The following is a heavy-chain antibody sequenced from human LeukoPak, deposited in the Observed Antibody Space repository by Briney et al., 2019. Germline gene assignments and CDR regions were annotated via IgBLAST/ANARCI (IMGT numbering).Heavy chain of an antibody. Sequence: SETLSLTCTVSGGSITSSNDYCGWIRQPPGKGLGWIWNFYYNGSTYYNPSLKSRVTISVDTYKNQFSLQLTSVTAADTAVYYCARHNYDHDSSTSFPDYWGQGALVTVSS. D-gene: IGHD3-22*01. CDR2: FYYNGST. CDR1: GGSITSSNDY. J-gene: IGHJ4*02. V-gene: IGHV4-39*01. CDR3: ARHNYDHDSSTSFPDY.